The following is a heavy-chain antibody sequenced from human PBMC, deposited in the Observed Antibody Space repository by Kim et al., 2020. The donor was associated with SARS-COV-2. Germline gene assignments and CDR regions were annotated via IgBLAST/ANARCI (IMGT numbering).Heavy chain of an antibody. D-gene: IGHD2-15*01. Sequence: GGSLRLSCAASGFTFSSYGMHWVRQAPGKGLEWVAVISYDGSNKYYADSVKGRFTISRDNSKNTLYLQMNSLRAEDTAVYYCALLARVADANTFDYWGQGTLVTVSS. CDR2: ISYDGSNK. CDR1: GFTFSSYG. J-gene: IGHJ4*02. V-gene: IGHV3-30*03. CDR3: ALLARVADANTFDY.